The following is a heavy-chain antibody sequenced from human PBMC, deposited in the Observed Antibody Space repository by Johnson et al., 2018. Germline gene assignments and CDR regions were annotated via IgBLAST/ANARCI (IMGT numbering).Heavy chain of an antibody. J-gene: IGHJ3*02. CDR2: ISSNGGST. CDR1: GFTFSSYA. D-gene: IGHD3-22*01. V-gene: IGHV3-64*02. CDR3: AREADDANYDSSGYPFDI. Sequence: VQLVQSGEGLVQPGGSLRLSCAASGFTFSSYAMHWVRQAPGKGLEYVSAISSNGGSTYYADSVKGRFTISRDNSKNTLYLQMGSLRAEDTAVYYCAREADDANYDSSGYPFDIWGQGTMVTVSS.